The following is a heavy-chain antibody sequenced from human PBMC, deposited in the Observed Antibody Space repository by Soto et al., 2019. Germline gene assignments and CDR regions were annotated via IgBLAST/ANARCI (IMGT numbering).Heavy chain of an antibody. J-gene: IGHJ4*02. CDR1: GGSVSGYY. Sequence: QVQLQQWGAGLLKPSETLSLTCAVYGGSVSGYYWCWIRQPPGKGLEWIGEINNSGSTNYNPSLNSRVTISVATSKNQFSLKLCSVAAEATAVYYWARRGDIVVVDYWGQGTLVTVSS. D-gene: IGHD2-2*01. V-gene: IGHV4-34*01. CDR3: ARRGDIVVVDY. CDR2: INNSGST.